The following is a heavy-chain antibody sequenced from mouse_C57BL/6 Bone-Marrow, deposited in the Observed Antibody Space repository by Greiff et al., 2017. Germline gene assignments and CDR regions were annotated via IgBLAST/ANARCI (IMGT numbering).Heavy chain of an antibody. CDR2: IHPNSGST. J-gene: IGHJ3*01. Sequence: QVQLQQSGAALVKPGASVKLSCKASGYTFTSYWMHWVKQRPGQGLEWIGMIHPNSGSTNYNEKFKSKATLTVVKSSSTAYMQLSSLTSEDSAVYYCARQDYYGSTRAWFAYWGQGTLVTVSA. CDR1: GYTFTSYW. V-gene: IGHV1-64*01. CDR3: ARQDYYGSTRAWFAY. D-gene: IGHD1-1*01.